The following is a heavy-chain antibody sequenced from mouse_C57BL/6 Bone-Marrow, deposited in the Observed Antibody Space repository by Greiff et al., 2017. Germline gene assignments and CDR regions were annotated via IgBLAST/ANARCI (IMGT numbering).Heavy chain of an antibody. CDR2: IYPGNSDT. Sequence: EVQLQQSGTVLARPGASVKMSCKTSGYTFTSYWMHWVKQRPGQGLEWIGAIYPGNSDTSYNQKFKGKAKLTAVTSASTAYMELSSLTNEDSAVYYCTRSYYYGSSPYAMDYWGQGTSVTVSS. CDR3: TRSYYYGSSPYAMDY. J-gene: IGHJ4*01. CDR1: GYTFTSYW. V-gene: IGHV1-5*01. D-gene: IGHD1-1*01.